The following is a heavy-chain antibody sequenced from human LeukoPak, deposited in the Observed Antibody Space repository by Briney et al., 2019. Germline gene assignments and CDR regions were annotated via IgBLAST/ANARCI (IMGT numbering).Heavy chain of an antibody. V-gene: IGHV4-39*07. CDR3: ARVQYYYGSGSYSAFDY. J-gene: IGHJ4*02. D-gene: IGHD3-10*01. CDR2: IYYSGST. CDR1: GGSISSSSYY. Sequence: MTSETLSLPCTVSGGSISSSSYYWGWIRQPPGKGLEWIGSIYYSGSTYYNPSLKSRVTISVDTSKNQFSLKLSSVTAADTAVYYCARVQYYYGSGSYSAFDYCGQGTLVTVSS.